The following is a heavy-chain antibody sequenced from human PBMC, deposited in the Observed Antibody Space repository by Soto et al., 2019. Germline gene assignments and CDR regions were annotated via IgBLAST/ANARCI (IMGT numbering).Heavy chain of an antibody. J-gene: IGHJ4*02. V-gene: IGHV3-33*01. Sequence: PGXSLILSCAASGFTFSSYGMHCVHQAPFKGLEWVAVIWYDGSNKYYADSVKGRFTISRDNSKNTLYLQMNSLRAEDTAVYYCARKSDWSGYYYVGHADYWGQGTLVTVSS. CDR3: ARKSDWSGYYYVGHADY. CDR1: GFTFSSYG. CDR2: IWYDGSNK. D-gene: IGHD3-22*01.